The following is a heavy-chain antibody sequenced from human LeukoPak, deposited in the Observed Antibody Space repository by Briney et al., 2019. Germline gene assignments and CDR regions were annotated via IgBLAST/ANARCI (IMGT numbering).Heavy chain of an antibody. J-gene: IGHJ4*02. D-gene: IGHD3-22*01. V-gene: IGHV4-34*01. CDR1: GGSFSGYY. CDR2: INHSGST. Sequence: SETLSLTCAVYGGSFSGYYWSWIRQPPEKGLEWIGEINHSGSTNYNPSLKSRVTISVDTSKNQFSLKLSSVTAADTAVYYCARGSTNYYDSSGYHYWGQGTLVTVSS. CDR3: ARGSTNYYDSSGYHY.